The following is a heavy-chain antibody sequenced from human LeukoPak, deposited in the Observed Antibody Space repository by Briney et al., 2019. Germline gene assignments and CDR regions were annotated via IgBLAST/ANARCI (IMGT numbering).Heavy chain of an antibody. Sequence: SQTLSLTCTVSGVSISSGGYYWSWIRQHPGKGLEWIGYIYYSGSTYYNPSLKSRVTISVDTSKNQFSLKLSSVTAADTAVYYCARVGAPPWFRDGYLFDYWGQGTLVTVSS. CDR3: ARVGAPPWFRDGYLFDY. CDR2: IYYSGST. J-gene: IGHJ4*02. D-gene: IGHD5-24*01. CDR1: GVSISSGGYY. V-gene: IGHV4-31*03.